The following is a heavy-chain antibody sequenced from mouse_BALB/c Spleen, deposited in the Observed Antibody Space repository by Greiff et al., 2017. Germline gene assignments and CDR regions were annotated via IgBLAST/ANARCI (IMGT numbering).Heavy chain of an antibody. V-gene: IGHV1S81*02. CDR1: GYTFTSYW. J-gene: IGHJ3*01. CDR3: SRGGANWDAPFAD. Sequence: VQLQQPGAELVKPGVSVKLSCKASGYTFTSYWMHWIKQRPEQGLEKIREINPSNGGTNYNEKFKSKATLTVDKSSNTAYMQLSSLTSEDSAVYDVSRGGANWDAPFADWGQGTLVTVSA. D-gene: IGHD4-1*01. CDR2: INPSNGGT.